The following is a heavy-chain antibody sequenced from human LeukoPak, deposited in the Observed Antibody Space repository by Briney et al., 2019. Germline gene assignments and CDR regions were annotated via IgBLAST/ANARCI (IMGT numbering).Heavy chain of an antibody. V-gene: IGHV1-18*01. D-gene: IGHD5-12*01. CDR3: ARSSLGTITAGPFDY. CDR2: ISGYNGNT. Sequence: VASVKVSCKASGYTFSSYGIAWVLQAPRQGLEWMGWISGYNGNTNYAQKLQGRVSMTTDTSTTTAYMELRSLTSDDTALYYCARSSLGTITAGPFDYWGQGTLVTVSS. CDR1: GYTFSSYG. J-gene: IGHJ4*02.